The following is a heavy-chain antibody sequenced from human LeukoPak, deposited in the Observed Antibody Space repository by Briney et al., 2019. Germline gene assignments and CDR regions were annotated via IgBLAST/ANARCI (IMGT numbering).Heavy chain of an antibody. CDR1: GYSITSGYY. CDR2: IYHRGST. Sequence: NSSETLSLTCTVSGYSITSGYYWGWIRQPPGKGLEWIGNIYHRGSTYYNPSLKSRVTISEDTSKNQFSLKLSSVTAAETAVYYCARDSFGEFLENRFDPWGQGTLVTVSS. V-gene: IGHV4-38-2*02. CDR3: ARDSFGEFLENRFDP. D-gene: IGHD3-10*01. J-gene: IGHJ5*02.